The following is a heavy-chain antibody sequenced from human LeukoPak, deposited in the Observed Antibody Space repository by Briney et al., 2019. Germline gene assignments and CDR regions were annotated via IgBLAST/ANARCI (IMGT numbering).Heavy chain of an antibody. Sequence: PGGSLRLSCAASGFTFSSYWMSWVRQAPGKGLEWVANIKQDGSEKYYVDSVKGRFTISRDNAKNSLYLQMNSLRAEDTAVYYCAKSLGSYAAACHIWGQGTLVTVSS. CDR3: AKSLGSYAAACHI. V-gene: IGHV3-7*01. J-gene: IGHJ4*02. CDR2: IKQDGSEK. CDR1: GFTFSSYW. D-gene: IGHD3-16*01.